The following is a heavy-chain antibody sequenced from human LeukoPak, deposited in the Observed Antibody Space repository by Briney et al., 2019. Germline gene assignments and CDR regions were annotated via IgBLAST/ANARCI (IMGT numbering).Heavy chain of an antibody. D-gene: IGHD4-11*01. J-gene: IGHJ4*02. CDR1: VGTFSIYA. CDR3: ARGLTTRGYFDY. V-gene: IGHV1-69*05. Sequence: GASVKISCKASVGTFSIYAISWGRQAPGQGLELMGGIIPIFGTANYAQKFQGKVTITTDESTSTAYMELSSLRSEDTAVYYCARGLTTRGYFDYWGQGTLVTVSS. CDR2: IIPIFGTA.